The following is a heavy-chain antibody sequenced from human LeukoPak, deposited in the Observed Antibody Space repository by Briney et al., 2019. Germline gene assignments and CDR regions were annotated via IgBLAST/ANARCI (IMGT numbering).Heavy chain of an antibody. Sequence: SETLSLTCTVSGASITSGPYYWGWIRQPPGKGLEWIGSMFYSGNTYFNPSLKSRVTMSLGTSKNQFSLNLTSVTAADTAVYYCAREARSGYEGFWSDPWGQGTVVTVSS. V-gene: IGHV4-39*02. J-gene: IGHJ5*02. CDR3: AREARSGYEGFWSDP. CDR1: GASITSGPYY. CDR2: MFYSGNT. D-gene: IGHD5-12*01.